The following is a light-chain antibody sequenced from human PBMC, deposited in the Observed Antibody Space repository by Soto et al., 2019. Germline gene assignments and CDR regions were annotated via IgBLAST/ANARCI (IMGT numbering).Light chain of an antibody. CDR3: QQYNSYSIS. J-gene: IGKJ5*01. V-gene: IGKV1-5*03. Sequence: DIQMTQSPSALSASVGDRATITCRASQSISSWLAWYQQKPGKAPKLLISKASSLESGVPSRFSGSGSGTEFTLTSSSLQSDDFATYYCQQYNSYSISFGQGARLEIK. CDR1: QSISSW. CDR2: KAS.